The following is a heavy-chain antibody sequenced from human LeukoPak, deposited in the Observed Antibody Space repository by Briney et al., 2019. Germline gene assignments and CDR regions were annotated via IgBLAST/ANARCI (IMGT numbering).Heavy chain of an antibody. CDR2: ISSSSSTI. CDR1: GFTFSDYH. V-gene: IGHV3-11*04. D-gene: IGHD6-6*01. J-gene: IGHJ4*02. CDR3: TRGGAARPDY. Sequence: GGSLRLSCAASGFTFSDYHMTWIRQAPGKGLEWVSLISSSSSTIYYANSVKGRFTISRDNAKNSLFLQMNSLRAEDTAVYYCTRGGAARPDYWGQGTLVAVSS.